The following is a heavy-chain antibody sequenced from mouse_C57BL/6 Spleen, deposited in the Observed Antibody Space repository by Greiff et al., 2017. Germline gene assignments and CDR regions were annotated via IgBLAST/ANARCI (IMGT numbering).Heavy chain of an antibody. CDR2: INPGSGGT. D-gene: IGHD2-4*01. J-gene: IGHJ1*03. V-gene: IGHV1-54*01. CDR1: GYAFTNYL. Sequence: VKLMESGAELVRPGTSVKVSCKASGYAFTNYLIEWVKQRPGQGLEWIGVINPGSGGTNYNEKFKGKATLTADKSSSTAYMQLSSLTSEDSAVYFCARGIYYDPYWYFDVWGTGTTVTVSS. CDR3: ARGIYYDPYWYFDV.